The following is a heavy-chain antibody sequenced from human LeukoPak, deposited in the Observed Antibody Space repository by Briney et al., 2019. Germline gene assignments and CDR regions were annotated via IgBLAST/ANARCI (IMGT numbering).Heavy chain of an antibody. Sequence: KPSETLSLTCTVSGGSISSYYWSWIRQPPGKGLEWIGYVYYSGSTNYNPSLKSRVTISVDTSKNQFSLKLSSVTAAGTAVYYCARVALYSSSSYWFDPWGQGTLVTVSS. CDR1: GGSISSYY. CDR3: ARVALYSSSSYWFDP. V-gene: IGHV4-59*01. J-gene: IGHJ5*02. CDR2: VYYSGST. D-gene: IGHD6-6*01.